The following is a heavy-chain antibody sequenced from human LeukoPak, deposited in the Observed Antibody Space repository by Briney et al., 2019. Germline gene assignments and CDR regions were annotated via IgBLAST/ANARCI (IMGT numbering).Heavy chain of an antibody. Sequence: PSETLSLTCTVSGGSISSSSYYWGWIRQPPGKGLEWIGSIYYSGSTYYNPSLKSRVTISVDTSKNQFSLKLSSVTAADTAVYYCARGTGSSWYVRGAFDIWGQGTMVTVSS. J-gene: IGHJ3*02. CDR1: GGSISSSSYY. CDR2: IYYSGST. CDR3: ARGTGSSWYVRGAFDI. D-gene: IGHD6-13*01. V-gene: IGHV4-39*07.